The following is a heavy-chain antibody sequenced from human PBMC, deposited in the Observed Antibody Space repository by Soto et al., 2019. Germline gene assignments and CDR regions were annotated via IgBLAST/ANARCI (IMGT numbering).Heavy chain of an antibody. Sequence: ASVKVSCKASGGTFSSYTISWVRQAPGQGLERMGRIIPILGIANYEQKFQGRVTITADKSTSTAYMELSSMRSEDTAEYYCARVLFMYYYDISGYPPSVMDVWGQGTTVTVSS. CDR1: GGTFSSYT. CDR2: IIPILGIA. D-gene: IGHD3-22*01. J-gene: IGHJ6*02. CDR3: ARVLFMYYYDISGYPPSVMDV. V-gene: IGHV1-69*02.